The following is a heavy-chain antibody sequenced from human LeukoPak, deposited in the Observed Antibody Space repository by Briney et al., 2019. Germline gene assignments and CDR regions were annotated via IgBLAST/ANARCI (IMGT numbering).Heavy chain of an antibody. D-gene: IGHD3-3*01. Sequence: SETLSLTCTVSGGSISSYYWSWIRQPPGKGLEWIGYIYYSGSTNYNPSLKSRVTISVDTSKNQFSLKLSSVTAADTAVYYCARDYDFWSGYHKVDAFDIWGQGTMVTVSS. V-gene: IGHV4-59*01. CDR3: ARDYDFWSGYHKVDAFDI. CDR1: GGSISSYY. CDR2: IYYSGST. J-gene: IGHJ3*02.